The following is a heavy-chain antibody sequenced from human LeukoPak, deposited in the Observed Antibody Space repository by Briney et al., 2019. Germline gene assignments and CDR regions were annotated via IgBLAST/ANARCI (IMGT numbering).Heavy chain of an antibody. CDR3: AKRARGIDAFDI. J-gene: IGHJ3*02. D-gene: IGHD1-26*01. CDR2: ISGSGGST. V-gene: IGHV3-23*01. Sequence: GGSLRLSXAASGFTFRSYAMSWVRQAPGKGLEWVSAISGSGGSTYYADSVKGRFTISRDNSKNTLYLQMNSLRAEDTAVYYCAKRARGIDAFDIWGQGTMVTVSS. CDR1: GFTFRSYA.